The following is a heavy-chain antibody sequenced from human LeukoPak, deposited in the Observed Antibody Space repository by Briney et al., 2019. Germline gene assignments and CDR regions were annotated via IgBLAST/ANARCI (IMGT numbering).Heavy chain of an antibody. V-gene: IGHV3-21*01. CDR3: ARAQVNYFDY. Sequence: SGGSLRLSCAASGFTFSSYSMNWVRQAPGKGLEWVSSISSSSSYIYYADSVKGRFTISRDNAKNSLYLQMNSLRAEDTAVYYCARAQVNYFDYWGQGTLVTGSP. CDR2: ISSSSSYI. J-gene: IGHJ4*02. D-gene: IGHD2-21*01. CDR1: GFTFSSYS.